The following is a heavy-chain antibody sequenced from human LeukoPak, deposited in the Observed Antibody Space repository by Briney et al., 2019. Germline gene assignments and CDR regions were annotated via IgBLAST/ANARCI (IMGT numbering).Heavy chain of an antibody. CDR3: AKDTSIGKYCTNGVCSPFDY. D-gene: IGHD2-8*01. V-gene: IGHV3-23*01. J-gene: IGHJ4*02. CDR2: ISDSGDYT. Sequence: QPGGSLRLSCAASGFTFSSYVMSWVRQAPGKGLEWVSAISDSGDYTYYADSVKGRFTISRDNSKNTLYLQMNSLRAEDTAVYYCAKDTSIGKYCTNGVCSPFDYWGQGTLVTVSS. CDR1: GFTFSSYV.